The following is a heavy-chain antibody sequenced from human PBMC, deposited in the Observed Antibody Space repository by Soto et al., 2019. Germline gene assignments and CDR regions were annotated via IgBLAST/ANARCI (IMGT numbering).Heavy chain of an antibody. V-gene: IGHV3-23*01. D-gene: IGHD2-8*02. CDR3: TTPDLVASGDT. CDR2: ISGSGGTT. Sequence: HPGGSLRLSCAASGFTFSSYAMSWVRQAPGKGLEWVSAISGSGGTTYYADSVKGRFTISRDDSKNTLYLQINNLKTEDTGVYYCTTPDLVASGDTWGQGTMVTVSS. CDR1: GFTFSSYA. J-gene: IGHJ3*02.